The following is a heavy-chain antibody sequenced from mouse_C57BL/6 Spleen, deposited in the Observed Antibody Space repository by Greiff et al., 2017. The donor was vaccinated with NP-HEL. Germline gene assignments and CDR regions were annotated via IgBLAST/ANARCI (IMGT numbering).Heavy chain of an antibody. CDR3: APTVVAYWYAMDY. CDR2: IDPANGNT. V-gene: IGHV14-3*01. Sequence: EVKLQESVAELVRPGASVKLSCTASGFNIKNTYMHWVKQRPEQGLEWIGRIDPANGNTKYAPKFQGKATITADTSSNTAYLQLSSLTSEDTAIYYCAPTVVAYWYAMDYWGQGTSVTVSS. CDR1: GFNIKNTY. D-gene: IGHD1-1*01. J-gene: IGHJ4*01.